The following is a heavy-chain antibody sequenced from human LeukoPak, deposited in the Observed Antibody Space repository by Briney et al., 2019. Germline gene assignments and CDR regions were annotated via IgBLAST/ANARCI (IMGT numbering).Heavy chain of an antibody. D-gene: IGHD6-19*01. V-gene: IGHV1-2*02. J-gene: IGHJ4*02. CDR1: GYTFTGYY. CDR3: ATQKYSSGRYYFDY. Sequence: ASVKVSCKASGYTFTGYYMHWVRQAPGQGLEWMGWINPNSGGTNYAQKFQGRVTMTRDTSISTAYMELSSLRSEDTAVYYCATQKYSSGRYYFDYWGQGTLVTASS. CDR2: INPNSGGT.